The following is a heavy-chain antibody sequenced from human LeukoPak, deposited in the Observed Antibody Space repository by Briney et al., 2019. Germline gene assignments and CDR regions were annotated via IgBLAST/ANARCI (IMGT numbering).Heavy chain of an antibody. J-gene: IGHJ3*02. V-gene: IGHV4-31*03. CDR3: ARDVVVTSIPDAFDI. D-gene: IGHD2-21*02. CDR2: ISNSGTT. Sequence: PSQTLSLTCTVSGDSVTSGGYFWSWLRPPPGKGLEWIGYISNSGTTSYNPSLKSRVSISVDTSNNQFSLRLSSVTAADTAVYYCARDVVVTSIPDAFDIWGQETMVTVSS. CDR1: GDSVTSGGYF.